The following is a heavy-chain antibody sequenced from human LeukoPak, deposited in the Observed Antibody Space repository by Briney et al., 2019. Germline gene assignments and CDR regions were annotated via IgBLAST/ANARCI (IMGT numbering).Heavy chain of an antibody. CDR2: ISYDGGHK. Sequence: GGSLRLSCAASGFTFRTYGIHWVRQAPGKGLEWVAVISYDGGHKYYADSVKGRFTISRDNSKNTVYLQMNSLRAEDTAVYYCAKDLEGGQKATIAVSAFDNWGQGTMVTVSS. CDR1: GFTFRTYG. D-gene: IGHD5-24*01. J-gene: IGHJ3*02. CDR3: AKDLEGGQKATIAVSAFDN. V-gene: IGHV3-30*18.